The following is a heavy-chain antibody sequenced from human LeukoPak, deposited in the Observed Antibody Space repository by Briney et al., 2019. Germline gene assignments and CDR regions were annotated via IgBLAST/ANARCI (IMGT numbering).Heavy chain of an antibody. CDR3: AREELSGSSTSCCSGLGY. CDR1: GYTFRDYY. J-gene: IGHJ4*02. D-gene: IGHD2-2*01. Sequence: ASVKVSCKASGYTFRDYYMHWVRQAPGQGLEWMGWINPNSGGTNYAQKFQGRVTMTRDTSISTASMELSRLRSDDTAVYYCAREELSGSSTSCCSGLGYWGEGALVTVSS. CDR2: INPNSGGT. V-gene: IGHV1-2*02.